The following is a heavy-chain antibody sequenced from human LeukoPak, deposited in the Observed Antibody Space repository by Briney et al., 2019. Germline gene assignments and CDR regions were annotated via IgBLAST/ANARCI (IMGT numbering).Heavy chain of an antibody. CDR2: INHNGNVN. V-gene: IGHV3-7*03. CDR1: GFTFSSYW. Sequence: GGSLRLSCAASGFTFSSYWMNWARQAPGKGLEWVASINHNGNVNYYVDSVKGRFTISRDNAKNSLYLQMSNLRAEDTAVYYCARGFYYTGMDVWGQGTTVTVSS. D-gene: IGHD3-10*01. J-gene: IGHJ6*02. CDR3: ARGFYYTGMDV.